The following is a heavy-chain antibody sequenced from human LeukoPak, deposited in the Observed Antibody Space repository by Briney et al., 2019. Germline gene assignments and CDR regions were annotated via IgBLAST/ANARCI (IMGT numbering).Heavy chain of an antibody. Sequence: GGSLRLSXAASGFTFSSYGMHWVRQAPGKGLEWVTFIRYDGGNKYYADSVKSRFTITRDNSKNTLYLQMNRLRAEDMAVYYCAREGTYYGGGAFDIWGQGTMVTVSS. CDR3: AREGTYYGGGAFDI. J-gene: IGHJ3*02. CDR1: GFTFSSYG. D-gene: IGHD4-23*01. CDR2: IRYDGGNK. V-gene: IGHV3-30*02.